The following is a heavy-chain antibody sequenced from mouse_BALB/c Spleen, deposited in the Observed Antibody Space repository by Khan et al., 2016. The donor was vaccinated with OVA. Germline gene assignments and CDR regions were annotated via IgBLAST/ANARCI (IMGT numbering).Heavy chain of an antibody. CDR3: DRAYYRYDGYYAMDF. CDR2: IWAGGGT. J-gene: IGHJ4*01. CDR1: GFSLSRYN. D-gene: IGHD2-14*01. Sequence: QVQLKESGPGLVAPSQSLSITCTVSGFSLSRYNIHWVRQPPGKGLEWLGMIWAGGGTDYNSTLKSRLNISKDNSKSQVFLKMNSLQTDDTAMYYCDRAYYRYDGYYAMDFWGQGTSVTVSS. V-gene: IGHV2-6-4*01.